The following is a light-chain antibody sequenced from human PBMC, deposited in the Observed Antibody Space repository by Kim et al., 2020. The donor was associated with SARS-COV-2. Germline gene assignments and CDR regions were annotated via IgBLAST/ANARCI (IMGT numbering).Light chain of an antibody. CDR1: SLRTYY. J-gene: IGLJ3*02. CDR3: NSRDSSGDHWV. Sequence: ALGQTVRITCQGDSLRTYYASWYQQKPGQAPVLVIYGKNSRPSGIPDRFSGSSSGNTASLTVTGAQAEDEADYYCNSRDSSGDHWVFGGGTKVTVL. CDR2: GKN. V-gene: IGLV3-19*01.